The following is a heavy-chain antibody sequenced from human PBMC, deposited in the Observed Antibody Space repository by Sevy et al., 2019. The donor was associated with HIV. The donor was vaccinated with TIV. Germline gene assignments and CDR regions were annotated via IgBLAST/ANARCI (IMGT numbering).Heavy chain of an antibody. CDR3: ARENTMIEEPGWFDP. V-gene: IGHV3-11*01. J-gene: IGHJ5*02. CDR1: GFTFSDYY. CDR2: ISRSGTTI. D-gene: IGHD3-22*01. Sequence: GGSLRLSCAASGFTFSDYYMSWIRQAPGKGLEWVSYISRSGTTINYADSVKGRFTISRDNAKTSLYLQTKSLRAEDTAVYYCARENTMIEEPGWFDPWGQGTLVTVSS.